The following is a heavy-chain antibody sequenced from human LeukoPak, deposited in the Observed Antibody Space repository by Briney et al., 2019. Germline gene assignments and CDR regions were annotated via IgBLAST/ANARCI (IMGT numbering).Heavy chain of an antibody. D-gene: IGHD3-22*01. CDR2: INHSGST. Sequence: KSSETLSLTRAVYGGFFSDYYWSWIRQPPGKGLEWIGEINHSGSTNYNPSLKSRVTISVETSKNQFSLNLGSVTAADTAVYYCARGPSIRYYDGSGYYYFDYWGQGTLVTASS. CDR3: ARGPSIRYYDGSGYYYFDY. V-gene: IGHV4-34*01. CDR1: GGFFSDYY. J-gene: IGHJ4*02.